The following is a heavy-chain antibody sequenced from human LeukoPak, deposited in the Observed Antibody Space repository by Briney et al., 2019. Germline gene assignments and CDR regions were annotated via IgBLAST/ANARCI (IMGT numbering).Heavy chain of an antibody. CDR1: GFTFTSSA. CDR2: ISGSGGST. CDR3: ARQGDYYDAVY. V-gene: IGHV3-23*01. Sequence: GGSLRLSCVPSGFTFTSSAMSWVRQAPGKGLEWVSAISGSGGSTSYADSVRGRFTISRDNAKNSLYLLMNSLRAEDTAVYYCARQGDYYDAVYWGQGTLVTVSS. D-gene: IGHD3-22*01. J-gene: IGHJ4*02.